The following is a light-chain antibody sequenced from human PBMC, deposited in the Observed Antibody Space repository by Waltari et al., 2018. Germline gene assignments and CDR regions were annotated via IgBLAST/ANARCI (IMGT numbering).Light chain of an antibody. V-gene: IGLV2-11*01. CDR1: SSDVGSTNR. J-gene: IGLJ3*02. CDR2: DVD. CDR3: CSYAGRYTWV. Sequence: QSALTQPRSVSGSPGQSVTIPCTGASSDVGSTNRVPWYQQPPGTAPNLIIHDVDKRPSGVPDRFSGSKSGNTASLTISGLQGEDEADYYCCSYAGRYTWVFGGGTKLTVL.